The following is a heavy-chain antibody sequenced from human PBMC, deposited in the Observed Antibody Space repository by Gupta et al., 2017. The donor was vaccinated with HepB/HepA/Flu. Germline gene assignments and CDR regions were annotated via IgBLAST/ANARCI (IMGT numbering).Heavy chain of an antibody. D-gene: IGHD3-22*01. CDR1: GFTFSSYS. J-gene: IGHJ4*02. V-gene: IGHV3-21*01. CDR3: ARGSLYDSSGYYGY. CDR2: ISSSSSYI. Sequence: EVQLVESGGGLVKPGGSLRLFCAASGFTFSSYSMNWVRQAPGKGLEWVSSISSSSSYIYYADSVKGRFTISRDNAKNSLYLQMNSLRAEDTAVYYCARGSLYDSSGYYGYWGQGTLVTVSS.